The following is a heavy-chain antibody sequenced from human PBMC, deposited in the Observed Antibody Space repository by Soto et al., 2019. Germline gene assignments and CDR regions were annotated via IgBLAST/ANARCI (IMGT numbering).Heavy chain of an antibody. V-gene: IGHV4-61*01. CDR2: IYYGGST. D-gene: IGHD5-12*01. Sequence: QVQLQESGPGLVKPSETLSLTCTVSGGSVSSGSYYWSWIRQPPGKGLEWIGYIYYGGSTNYNPSLKSRVTISVDTSKNQFSLKLSSLTAADTAVYYCARDDIVATIALDYWGQGTLVTVSS. CDR3: ARDDIVATIALDY. J-gene: IGHJ4*02. CDR1: GGSVSSGSYY.